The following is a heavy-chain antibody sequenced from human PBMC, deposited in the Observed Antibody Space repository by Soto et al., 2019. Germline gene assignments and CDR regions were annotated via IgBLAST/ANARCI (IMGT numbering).Heavy chain of an antibody. J-gene: IGHJ3*02. D-gene: IGHD3-9*01. V-gene: IGHV3-7*05. CDR2: IKQDGSEK. CDR3: ARDFYDILAGFNDAFDI. Sequence: GGSLRLSCAASGFTFSSYWMSWARQAPGKGLEWVANIKQDGSEKYYVDSVKGRFTISRDNAKNSLYLQMNSLRAEDTAVYYCARDFYDILAGFNDAFDIWGQGAMVTVSS. CDR1: GFTFSSYW.